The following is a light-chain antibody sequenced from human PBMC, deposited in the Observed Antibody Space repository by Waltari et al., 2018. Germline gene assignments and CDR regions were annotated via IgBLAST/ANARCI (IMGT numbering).Light chain of an antibody. Sequence: QSVLTQPPSVSGAPGQRVTTSCPGSSSNIGAGYAVHWYQQLPGTAPKLLIYGNTNRPSGVPDRFSGSKSGTSASLAITGLQAEDEADYYCQCYDSSLSGSVFGGGTKLTVL. V-gene: IGLV1-40*01. CDR2: GNT. CDR3: QCYDSSLSGSV. J-gene: IGLJ3*02. CDR1: SSNIGAGYA.